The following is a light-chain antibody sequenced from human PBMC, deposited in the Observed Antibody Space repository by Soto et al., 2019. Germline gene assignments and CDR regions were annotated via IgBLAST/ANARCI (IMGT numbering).Light chain of an antibody. J-gene: IGKJ1*01. CDR2: KAS. V-gene: IGKV1-5*03. Sequence: DIQMTQSPSTLSASVGDRVTITCRASQSISSWLAWYQQKPEKAPKLLIYKASSLESGVPSRFSGSGSGTEFTLTINSLQPDDFATYSCQQYNSYSQTFGQGTKVEIK. CDR3: QQYNSYSQT. CDR1: QSISSW.